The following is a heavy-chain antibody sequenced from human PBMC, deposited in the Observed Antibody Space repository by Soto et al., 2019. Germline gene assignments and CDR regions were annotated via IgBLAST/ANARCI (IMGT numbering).Heavy chain of an antibody. Sequence: PSETLSLTCAVQGGSFSGYIWTWIRQPPGKGLQWIGQINHSGSTYYNPSLKSRVTISLYPSNDQFSLELDSVTAADTAVYYCARVGIQLWDPKAFDDWGQGTLVTVSS. CDR2: INHSGST. J-gene: IGHJ4*02. CDR3: ARVGIQLWDPKAFDD. D-gene: IGHD5-18*01. V-gene: IGHV4-34*01. CDR1: GGSFSGYI.